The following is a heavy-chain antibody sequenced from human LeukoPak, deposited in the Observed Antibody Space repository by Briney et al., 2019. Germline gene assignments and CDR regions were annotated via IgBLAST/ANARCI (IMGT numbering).Heavy chain of an antibody. V-gene: IGHV3-23*01. CDR3: AEDTAPLGATKEFDH. CDR2: LSATGGSA. J-gene: IGHJ4*02. D-gene: IGHD1-26*01. Sequence: GGSLRLSCAASGFIFDNFGMSWVRQAPGKGLEWVSALSATGGSAYYAASAQGRFTTSRDNSKNILYLEMNSLRVDDTAVYYCAEDTAPLGATKEFDHWGQGTLVTVSS. CDR1: GFIFDNFG.